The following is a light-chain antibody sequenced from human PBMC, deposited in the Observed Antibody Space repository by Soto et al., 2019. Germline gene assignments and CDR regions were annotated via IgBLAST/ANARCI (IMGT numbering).Light chain of an antibody. J-gene: IGKJ3*01. CDR3: QQSYSTPFSFT. V-gene: IGKV1-39*01. Sequence: DIQMTQSPSSLSASVGDRVTITCRASQTIISYLNWYQQKPGKAPQLLIYAASSLQSGVPSRFSGSGSGTDFTLTISSLQPEDFATYYCQQSYSTPFSFTFGPGTKVDIK. CDR2: AAS. CDR1: QTIISY.